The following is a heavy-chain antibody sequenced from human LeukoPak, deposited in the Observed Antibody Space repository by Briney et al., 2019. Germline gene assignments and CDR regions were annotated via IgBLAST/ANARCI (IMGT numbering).Heavy chain of an antibody. V-gene: IGHV1-2*02. J-gene: IGHJ4*02. CDR1: GYTFTGYY. CDR3: AILRGPRYGSALSTRYYFDY. Sequence: GASVKVSCKASGYTFTGYYMHWVRQAPGQGLEWMGWINPNSGGTNYAQKFQGRVTMTRDTSISTAYMELSRLRSDDTAVYYCAILRGPRYGSALSTRYYFDYWGQGTLVTVSS. D-gene: IGHD3-10*01. CDR2: INPNSGGT.